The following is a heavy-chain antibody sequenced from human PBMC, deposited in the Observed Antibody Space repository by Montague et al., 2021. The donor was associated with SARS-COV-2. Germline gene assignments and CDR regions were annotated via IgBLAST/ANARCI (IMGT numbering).Heavy chain of an antibody. CDR2: INHSGST. CDR3: ARVRQWLVPFDY. J-gene: IGHJ4*02. V-gene: IGHV4-34*01. D-gene: IGHD6-19*01. CDR1: GGSFSGYY. Sequence: SETLTLTCAVYGGSFSGYYWSWIRQPPGKGLEWIGEINHSGSTKYNPSLKSRVTISVDTSKNQFSLKLNSVTAADTAAYYCARVRQWLVPFDYWGQGTLVTVSS.